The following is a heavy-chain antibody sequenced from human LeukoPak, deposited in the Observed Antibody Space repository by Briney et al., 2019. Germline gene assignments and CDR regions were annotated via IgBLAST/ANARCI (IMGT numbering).Heavy chain of an antibody. CDR3: AGSRGSHYLLMDV. CDR1: GYTFTGYY. D-gene: IGHD3-10*01. Sequence: ASVKVSCKASGYTFTGYYMHWVRQAPGPGLEWMGWINPNNGGTNYAQKFQGRVTMTRDTSISTAYMELSRLRSDDTAVYYCAGSRGSHYLLMDVWGQGTTVTVSS. J-gene: IGHJ6*02. V-gene: IGHV1-2*02. CDR2: INPNNGGT.